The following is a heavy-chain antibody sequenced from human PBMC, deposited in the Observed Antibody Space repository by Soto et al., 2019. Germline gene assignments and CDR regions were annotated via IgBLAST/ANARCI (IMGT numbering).Heavy chain of an antibody. CDR3: ARESEYSHGYAGQAYSWFDP. V-gene: IGHV1-2*04. CDR1: GYTFTGYY. CDR2: ISPNSGGT. J-gene: IGHJ5*02. D-gene: IGHD5-18*01. Sequence: ASVKVSCTASGYTFTGYYMHWVRQAPGQGLEWMGWISPNSGGTNYAQKFQGWVTMTRDTSISTAYMELSRLRSDDTAVYYCARESEYSHGYAGQAYSWFDPWGQGTLVTVAS.